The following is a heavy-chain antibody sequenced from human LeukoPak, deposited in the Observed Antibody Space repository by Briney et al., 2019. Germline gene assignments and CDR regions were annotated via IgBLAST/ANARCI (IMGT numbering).Heavy chain of an antibody. V-gene: IGHV1-18*01. Sequence: GASVKVSCKASGYTFTSYGISWVRQAPGQGLEWMGWISAYNGNTNYAQKLQGRVTMTTDTSTSTAYMELRSLRSDDTAVYYCARVPLDHYYYGMDVWGQGTTITVSS. J-gene: IGHJ6*02. CDR3: ARVPLDHYYYGMDV. CDR1: GYTFTSYG. CDR2: ISAYNGNT.